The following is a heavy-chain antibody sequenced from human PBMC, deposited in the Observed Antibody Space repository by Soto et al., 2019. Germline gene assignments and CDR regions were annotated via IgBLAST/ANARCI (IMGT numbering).Heavy chain of an antibody. Sequence: ASVKVSCKASGYTFTTYDISWVRQAPGQGLKWMGRISTYNGNTNYPQSLQGRLTMTTDTSTTTAYMELRSLRSDDTAVYYCARDPYHVLMVNAPNLYGMDVWGHGTTVTVSS. CDR1: GYTFTTYD. CDR2: ISTYNGNT. CDR3: ARDPYHVLMVNAPNLYGMDV. V-gene: IGHV1-18*01. J-gene: IGHJ6*02. D-gene: IGHD2-8*01.